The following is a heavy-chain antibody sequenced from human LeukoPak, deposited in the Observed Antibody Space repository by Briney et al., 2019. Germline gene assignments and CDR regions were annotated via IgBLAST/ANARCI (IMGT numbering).Heavy chain of an antibody. CDR3: AGVPYYDILTGYGTSGWFDP. CDR2: IYHSGST. Sequence: SETLSLTCAVSGGSISSSNWWRWVRQPPGKGLEWIGEIYHSGSTNFNPSLKSRVTISVDKSKNQFSLKLSSVTAADTAVYYCAGVPYYDILTGYGTSGWFDPWGQGTLVTVSS. V-gene: IGHV4-4*02. J-gene: IGHJ5*02. D-gene: IGHD3-9*01. CDR1: GGSISSSNW.